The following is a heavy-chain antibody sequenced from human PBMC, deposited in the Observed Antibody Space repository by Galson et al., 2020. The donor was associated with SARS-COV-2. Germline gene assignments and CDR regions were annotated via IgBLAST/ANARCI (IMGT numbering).Heavy chain of an antibody. CDR3: AHRLYSVDGPFFDY. CDR2: IYWDDDK. D-gene: IGHD2-15*01. V-gene: IGHV2-5*02. Sequence: KMSGPTLVKPTETLTLTCTFSGFSFSTSGVGVGWIRQPPGKALEWLALIYWDDDKTYSPSLKKRLTITKDTSKNQVVLRMTNMDPVDTATYYCAHRLYSVDGPFFDYWGQGTLVTVSS. CDR1: GFSFSTSGVG. J-gene: IGHJ4*02.